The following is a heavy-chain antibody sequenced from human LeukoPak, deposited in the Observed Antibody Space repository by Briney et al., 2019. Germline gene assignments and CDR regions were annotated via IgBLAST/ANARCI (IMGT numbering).Heavy chain of an antibody. D-gene: IGHD5-12*01. CDR3: AIRKSGNAIDY. Sequence: GGSLRLSCAASGFAVSSNYMSWVRQAPGKGLEWVAVIYSGGSTNYADSVKGRFTISRDNSKNTLYLLTNSLRAEDTAVYYCAIRKSGNAIDYWGQGTLVTVSS. J-gene: IGHJ4*02. CDR2: IYSGGST. CDR1: GFAVSSNY. V-gene: IGHV3-66*01.